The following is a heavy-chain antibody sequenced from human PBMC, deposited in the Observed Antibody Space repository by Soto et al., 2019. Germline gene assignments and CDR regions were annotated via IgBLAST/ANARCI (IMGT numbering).Heavy chain of an antibody. Sequence: PGGSLRLSCAASGFTVGTNYMTWVRQAPGKGLEWVSVIHSGGSTYYADFVKGRFTISRDNSKNTLYLQINSLRPEDTAVYYCARLPATDGGDWGQGTLVTVSS. V-gene: IGHV3-66*04. J-gene: IGHJ4*02. CDR2: IHSGGST. D-gene: IGHD3-16*01. CDR1: GFTVGTNY. CDR3: ARLPATDGGD.